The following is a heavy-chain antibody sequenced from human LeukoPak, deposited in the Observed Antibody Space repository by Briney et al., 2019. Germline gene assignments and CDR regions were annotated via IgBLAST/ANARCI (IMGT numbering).Heavy chain of an antibody. CDR1: GYTFTSYD. CDR3: ARGYYYDSSGYYGNWFDP. J-gene: IGHJ5*02. Sequence: ASVKVSCKASGYTFTSYDINWVRQATGQGLEWMGWMNPNSGNTGYAQKFQGRVTMTRNTSISTAYMELSSLRSEDTAVYYCARGYYYDSSGYYGNWFDPWGQGTLVTVSS. CDR2: MNPNSGNT. V-gene: IGHV1-8*01. D-gene: IGHD3-22*01.